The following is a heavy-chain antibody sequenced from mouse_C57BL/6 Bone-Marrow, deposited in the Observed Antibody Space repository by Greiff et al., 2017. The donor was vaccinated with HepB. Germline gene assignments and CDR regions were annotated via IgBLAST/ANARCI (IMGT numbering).Heavy chain of an antibody. Sequence: VQLQQSGAELARPGASVKLSCKASGYTFTSYGISWVKQRTGQGLEWIGEIYPRSGNTYYNEKFKGKATLTADKSSSTAYMELRSLTSEDSAVYFCASRDYYGRGGFAYWGQGTTLTVSA. CDR1: GYTFTSYG. J-gene: IGHJ2*01. V-gene: IGHV1-81*01. CDR2: IYPRSGNT. D-gene: IGHD1-1*01. CDR3: ASRDYYGRGGFAY.